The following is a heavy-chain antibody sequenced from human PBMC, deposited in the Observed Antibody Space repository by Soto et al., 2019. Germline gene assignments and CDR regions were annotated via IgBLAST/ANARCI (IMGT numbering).Heavy chain of an antibody. CDR1: GFTFSRYG. CDR2: ISHDGSDQ. CDR3: ARDGTTVTTLSYYGMDV. J-gene: IGHJ6*02. V-gene: IGHV3-30-3*01. Sequence: QVQMVESGGGVVQPGRSLRLSCAASGFTFSRYGMHWVRQAPGKGLEWVAVISHDGSDQYYRDSVKGRFTISRDNSKNTLYLQVNSLRPEDTAVYYCARDGTTVTTLSYYGMDVWGQGTTVTVSS. D-gene: IGHD4-17*01.